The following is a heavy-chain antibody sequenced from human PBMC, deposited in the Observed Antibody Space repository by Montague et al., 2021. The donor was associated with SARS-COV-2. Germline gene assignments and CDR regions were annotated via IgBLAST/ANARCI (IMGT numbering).Heavy chain of an antibody. D-gene: IGHD3-22*01. J-gene: IGHJ4*02. CDR2: IYHSGST. V-gene: IGHV4-4*02. CDR1: GGSISSSNW. Sequence: SETLSLTCAVSGGSISSSNWWSWVRQPPGKGLEWIGEIYHSGSTNYNPSLKSRVTISVDKSKNQFSLKLSSVTAADTAVYYCARRVSWVTMIEVVAYFDYWGQGTLVTVSS. CDR3: ARRVSWVTMIEVVAYFDY.